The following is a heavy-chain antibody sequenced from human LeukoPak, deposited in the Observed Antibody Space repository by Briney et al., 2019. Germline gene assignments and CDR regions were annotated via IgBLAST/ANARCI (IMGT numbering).Heavy chain of an antibody. CDR2: IYYSGST. CDR3: ARASRPIVGATGAFDI. CDR1: GGSISSSSYY. D-gene: IGHD1-26*01. Sequence: PSETLSLTCTVSGGSISSSSYYWGWIRQPPGKGLEWIGSIYYSGSTYYNPSLKSRVTISVDTSKNQFSLKLSSVTAADTAVYYCARASRPIVGATGAFDIWGQGTMVTVSS. V-gene: IGHV4-39*07. J-gene: IGHJ3*02.